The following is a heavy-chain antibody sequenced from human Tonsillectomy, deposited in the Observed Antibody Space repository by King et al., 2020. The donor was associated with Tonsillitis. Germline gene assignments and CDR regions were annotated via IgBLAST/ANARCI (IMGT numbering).Heavy chain of an antibody. J-gene: IGHJ3*02. Sequence: VQLQESGPGLVKPSQTLSLTCAVSGGSISSGSYSWSWIRQPPGKGLEWIGYIYYSGATYYNPSLKSRVTISADTSKNQFHLKLSSVTAADTAVYYCVNGYSENYIAFKIWGQGTLVIVS. CDR3: VNGYSENYIAFKI. D-gene: IGHD5-12*01. CDR2: IYYSGAT. V-gene: IGHV4-30-4*07. CDR1: GGSISSGSYS.